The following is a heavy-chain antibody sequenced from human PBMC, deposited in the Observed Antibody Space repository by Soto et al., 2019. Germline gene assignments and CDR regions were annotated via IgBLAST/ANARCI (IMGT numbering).Heavy chain of an antibody. D-gene: IGHD6-19*01. CDR3: AKFFVAGTRGYFDS. Sequence: PVGSLRLSCSASGFIFGSYAMSWVRQAPGKGLEWVSAISASGDNAYYADSVKGRFTISRDRSKSLYLQMKSLRAEDTAIYYCAKFFVAGTRGYFDSWGQGTLVTVSS. V-gene: IGHV3-23*01. CDR1: GFIFGSYA. J-gene: IGHJ4*02. CDR2: ISASGDNA.